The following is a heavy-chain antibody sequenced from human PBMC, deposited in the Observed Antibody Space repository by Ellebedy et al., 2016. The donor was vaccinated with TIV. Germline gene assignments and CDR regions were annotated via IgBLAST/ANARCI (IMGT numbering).Heavy chain of an antibody. Sequence: PGGSLRLSCAASGFAFDGYAMNWVRQAPGKGLEWVSGISWDGGSIAYADSVKGRFTISRDNAKNTLYLQMDSLRPEDTAVYYCAKDGSYYYYFYMDLWGKGSTVTVTS. J-gene: IGHJ6*03. CDR3: AKDGSYYYYFYMDL. CDR1: GFAFDGYA. CDR2: ISWDGGSI. V-gene: IGHV3-9*01.